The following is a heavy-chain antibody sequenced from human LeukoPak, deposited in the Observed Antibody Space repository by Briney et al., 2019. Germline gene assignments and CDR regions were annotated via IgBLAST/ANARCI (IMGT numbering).Heavy chain of an antibody. CDR3: ARDQGPYVSKADAFDI. V-gene: IGHV3-30-3*01. D-gene: IGHD3-16*01. J-gene: IGHJ3*02. CDR2: ISYDGSNK. Sequence: GGSLRLSCAASGFTFSSYAMHWVRQAPGKGLEWVAVISYDGSNKYYADSVKGRFTISRDNSKNTLYLQMNSLRAEDTAVYYCARDQGPYVSKADAFDIWGQGTMVTVSS. CDR1: GFTFSSYA.